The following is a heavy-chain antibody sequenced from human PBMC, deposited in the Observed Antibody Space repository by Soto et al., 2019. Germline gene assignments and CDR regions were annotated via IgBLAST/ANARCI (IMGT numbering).Heavy chain of an antibody. CDR2: IKRKTDGGTT. Sequence: GGCGRLSWAASGFTFSNAWMSCVRQAPGKALQSVGHIKRKTDGGTTDYAAPVRARFTISRDDSKHTLNLQMNTLQTEHTAVYYCTTSIAARPYYYYGMEVCGEGTTVTASS. D-gene: IGHD6-6*01. J-gene: IGHJ6*01. CDR1: GFTFSNAW. V-gene: IGHV3-15*01. CDR3: TTSIAARPYYYYGMEV.